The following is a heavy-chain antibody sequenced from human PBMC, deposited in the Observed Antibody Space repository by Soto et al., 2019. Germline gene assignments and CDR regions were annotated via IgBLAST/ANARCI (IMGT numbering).Heavy chain of an antibody. CDR2: LSSDGSTT. D-gene: IGHD3-16*01. J-gene: IGHJ4*02. Sequence: GGSLRLSCAASGFTFSGYWMQWVRQGPGKGLVWVSRLSSDGSTTHYADSVKDRFTISRDNAKNTLYLQMNSLRAEDTAVYYCVGGGGANFWGQGTLVTVSS. CDR1: GFTFSGYW. V-gene: IGHV3-74*01. CDR3: VGGGGANF.